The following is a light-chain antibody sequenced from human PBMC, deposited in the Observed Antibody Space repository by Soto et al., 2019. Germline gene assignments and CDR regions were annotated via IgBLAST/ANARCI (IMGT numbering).Light chain of an antibody. V-gene: IGKV1-12*01. CDR1: QDIGSW. Sequence: DIQMTQSPSSVSASVGDTVTVTCRASQDIGSWLAWYQQKPGKAPRLLIYAASYLQRGIPSRFSGSGSGTDFTLTISSLQPEDFTTYYCQQANSFPLTFGGGTKVEIK. CDR3: QQANSFPLT. CDR2: AAS. J-gene: IGKJ4*01.